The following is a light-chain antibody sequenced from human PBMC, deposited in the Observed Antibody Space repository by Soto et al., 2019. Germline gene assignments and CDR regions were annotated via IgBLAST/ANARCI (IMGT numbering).Light chain of an antibody. CDR3: SSYSSGSTRYV. CDR2: EVS. J-gene: IGLJ1*01. CDR1: SSDVDNYNY. V-gene: IGLV2-14*01. Sequence: SALTQLRSVSGSPGQSVTISCTRTSSDVDNYNYVSWYQQHPGKAPKLMIYEVSNRPSGVSNRFSGSKSGNTASLTISGLQAEDEADYYCSSYSSGSTRYVFGTGTKVTVL.